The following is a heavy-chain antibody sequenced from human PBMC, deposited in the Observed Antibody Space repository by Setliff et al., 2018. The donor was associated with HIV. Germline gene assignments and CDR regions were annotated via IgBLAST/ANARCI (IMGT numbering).Heavy chain of an antibody. D-gene: IGHD3-16*01. Sequence: GGSLRLSCTASGFTFSSYNMNWVRQAPGKGLEWVSYISSTSSTIYYADSVKGRFTISRDNAKKSLYLQMNSLRAEDTAVYYCARDSRARGIEYGMDVWGQGTTVTVSS. CDR1: GFTFSSYN. J-gene: IGHJ6*02. V-gene: IGHV3-48*04. CDR2: ISSTSSTI. CDR3: ARDSRARGIEYGMDV.